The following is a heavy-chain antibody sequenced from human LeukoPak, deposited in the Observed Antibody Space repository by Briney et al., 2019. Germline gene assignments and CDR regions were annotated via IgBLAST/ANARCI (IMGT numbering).Heavy chain of an antibody. CDR3: ASTITMIVVAFDY. D-gene: IGHD3-22*01. Sequence: SETLSLTCTVSGGSISSYYWSWIRQPPGKGLEWIGYIYYSGSTNYNPSLKSRVTISVDTSKNQFSLKLSSVTAADTAVYYCASTITMIVVAFDYWGQGTRVTVSS. J-gene: IGHJ4*02. V-gene: IGHV4-59*01. CDR1: GGSISSYY. CDR2: IYYSGST.